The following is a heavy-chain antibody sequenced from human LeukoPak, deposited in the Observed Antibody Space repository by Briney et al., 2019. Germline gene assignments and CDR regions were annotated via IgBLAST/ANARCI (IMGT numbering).Heavy chain of an antibody. J-gene: IGHJ4*02. Sequence: GGSLRLSCAASGFSVSSNYMSWVRQAPGKGLEWVSVIYSGGGTYYADSVKGRFTISRDNSKNTLYLQMNSLRAEDTAVYYCARFRGGSWYSDYWGQGTLVTVSS. CDR2: IYSGGGT. CDR1: GFSVSSNY. D-gene: IGHD2-15*01. CDR3: ARFRGGSWYSDY. V-gene: IGHV3-53*01.